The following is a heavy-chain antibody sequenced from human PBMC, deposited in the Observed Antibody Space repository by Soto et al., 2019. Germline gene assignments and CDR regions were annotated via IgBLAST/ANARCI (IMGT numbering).Heavy chain of an antibody. CDR2: IDYSGTA. CDR3: ARITGRHLDD. V-gene: IGHV4-39*01. Sequence: PSETLSLTGPFSSRSLIFPKFFLGWVRQPPGKGLEWIGNIDYSGTAYFSPSLATRVTFHVDTSKNQFSLTLYSVTAADTAVYYCARITGRHLDDWGQGILVTGSS. CDR1: SRSLIFPKFF. D-gene: IGHD1-20*01. J-gene: IGHJ4*02.